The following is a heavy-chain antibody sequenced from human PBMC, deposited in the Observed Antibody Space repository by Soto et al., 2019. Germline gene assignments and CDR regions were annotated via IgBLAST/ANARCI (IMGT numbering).Heavy chain of an antibody. V-gene: IGHV1-69*02. Sequence: SVKVSCKASGGTFSSYTISWVRQAPGQGLEWMGRIIPILGIANYAQKFQGRVTITADKSTSTAYMELSSLRSEDTAVYYCARVSFYCSSTSCSGDYWGQGTLVTVS. D-gene: IGHD2-2*01. CDR1: GGTFSSYT. J-gene: IGHJ4*02. CDR3: ARVSFYCSSTSCSGDY. CDR2: IIPILGIA.